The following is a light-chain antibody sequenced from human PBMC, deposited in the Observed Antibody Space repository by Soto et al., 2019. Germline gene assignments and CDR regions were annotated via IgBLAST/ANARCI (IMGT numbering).Light chain of an antibody. CDR3: QQYAGPPTT. Sequence: EVVMTQSPATLSVSPGERANLSFSASQSVSSYLAWYQQKPGQAPRLLMYGASRRATGIPDRFSGGGSGTDFTLTISRLEPEDFAVYFCQQYAGPPTTFGQGTRLEI. V-gene: IGKV3-20*01. CDR2: GAS. J-gene: IGKJ5*01. CDR1: QSVSSY.